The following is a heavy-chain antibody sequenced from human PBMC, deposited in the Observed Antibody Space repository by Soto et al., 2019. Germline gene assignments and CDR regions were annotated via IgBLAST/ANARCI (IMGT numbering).Heavy chain of an antibody. CDR1: GFTFSSYA. J-gene: IGHJ6*02. Sequence: PGGSLRLSCAASGFTFSSYAMSWVRQAPGKGLEWVSAISGSGGSTYYADSVKGRFTISRDNSKNTLYLQMNSLRAEDTAVYYCARPAYAAFWSGYPYYYYYGMDVWGQGTTVTVSS. V-gene: IGHV3-23*01. CDR2: ISGSGGST. CDR3: ARPAYAAFWSGYPYYYYYGMDV. D-gene: IGHD3-3*01.